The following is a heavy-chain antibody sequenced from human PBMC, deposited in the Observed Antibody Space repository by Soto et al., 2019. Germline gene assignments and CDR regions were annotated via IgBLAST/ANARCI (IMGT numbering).Heavy chain of an antibody. CDR3: AREMAPNYDFWSTYGMDV. CDR1: GGSISSGGYY. CDR2: IYYSGST. D-gene: IGHD3-3*01. V-gene: IGHV4-31*03. Sequence: TLSLTCTVSGGSISSGGYYWSWIRQHPGKGLEWIGYIYYSGSTYYNPSLKSRVTISVDTSKNQFSLKLSSVTAADTAVYYCAREMAPNYDFWSTYGMDVWGQGTTVTVSS. J-gene: IGHJ6*02.